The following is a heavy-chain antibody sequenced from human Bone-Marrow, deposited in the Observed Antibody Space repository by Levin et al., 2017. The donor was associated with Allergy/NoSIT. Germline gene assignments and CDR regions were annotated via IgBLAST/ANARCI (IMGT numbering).Heavy chain of an antibody. CDR3: VRADTRRWPIWLSDL. D-gene: IGHD2-2*01. V-gene: IGHV3-13*04. Sequence: ETLSLTCAASGFTFSSYDMHWVRQVTGKGLEWVSGINTGDKTYYVASVKGRFTISRENAKNSLYLQMNSLRAGDTAIYYCVRADTRRWPIWLSDLWGRGTLVTVSS. CDR2: INTGDKT. CDR1: GFTFSSYD. J-gene: IGHJ2*01.